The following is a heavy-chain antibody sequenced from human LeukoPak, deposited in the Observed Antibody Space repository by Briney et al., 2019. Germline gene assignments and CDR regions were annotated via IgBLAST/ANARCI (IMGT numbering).Heavy chain of an antibody. CDR3: AKGYYADYGDH. CDR2: ISYDGSNK. V-gene: IGHV3-30*18. Sequence: GGSLRLSCAASGFTFSSYGMHWLRQAPGKGLEWVAVISYDGSNKYYADSVKGRFTISRDNSKNTLYLQMNSLRVEDTAVYYCAKGYYADYGDHWGQGTLVTVSS. J-gene: IGHJ4*02. CDR1: GFTFSSYG. D-gene: IGHD4-17*01.